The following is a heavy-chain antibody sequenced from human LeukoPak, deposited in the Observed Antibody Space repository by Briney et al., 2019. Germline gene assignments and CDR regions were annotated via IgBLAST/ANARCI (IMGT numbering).Heavy chain of an antibody. D-gene: IGHD3-22*01. CDR1: GGSFSDYD. V-gene: IGHV4-34*01. J-gene: IGHJ4*02. Sequence: PSETLSLTCAVYGGSFSDYDWTWIRQPPGKGREWFGEINHGGNTKYNPFLKSRVTISLDTSKNQFSLKLSSATAADTAVYYCARGKGDLTMIAMIVTAVEFYFDHWGRGSVVTVSS. CDR3: ARGKGDLTMIAMIVTAVEFYFDH. CDR2: INHGGNT.